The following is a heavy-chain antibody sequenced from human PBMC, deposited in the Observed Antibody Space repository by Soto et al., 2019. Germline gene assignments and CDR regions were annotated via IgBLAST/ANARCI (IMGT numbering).Heavy chain of an antibody. D-gene: IGHD4-17*01. CDR2: IKQDGSEK. CDR1: GFTFSSYW. V-gene: IGHV3-7*01. Sequence: GGSLRLSCAASGFTFSSYWMSWVRQAPGKGLEWVANIKQDGSEKYYVDSVKGRFTISRDNAKNSLYLQMNSLRAEDTAVYYCARAQYGDYTSEYFDYWGQGTLVTVSS. J-gene: IGHJ4*02. CDR3: ARAQYGDYTSEYFDY.